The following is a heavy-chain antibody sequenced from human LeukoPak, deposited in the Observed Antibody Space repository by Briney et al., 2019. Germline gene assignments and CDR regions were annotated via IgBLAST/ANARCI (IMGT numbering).Heavy chain of an antibody. D-gene: IGHD6-19*01. Sequence: ASVKVSCKASGYTFTSYAMHWVRQAPGQRLEWMGWINAGNGNTKYSQKFQGRVTITRDTSASIAYMELSSLRSEDTAVYYCARISRLGSSHVPFDYWGQGTLVTVSS. CDR3: ARISRLGSSHVPFDY. J-gene: IGHJ4*02. CDR2: INAGNGNT. V-gene: IGHV1-3*01. CDR1: GYTFTSYA.